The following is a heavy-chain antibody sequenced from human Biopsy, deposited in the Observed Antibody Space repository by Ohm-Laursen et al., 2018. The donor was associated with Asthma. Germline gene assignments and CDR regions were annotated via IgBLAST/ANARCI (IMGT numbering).Heavy chain of an antibody. J-gene: IGHJ4*02. D-gene: IGHD2-2*01. CDR2: INSVFGTT. CDR3: TRKAGSCISRTCYSLDF. V-gene: IGHV1-69*13. CDR1: GGTFNTYV. Sequence: VKISCKPLGGTFNTYVIGWVRQAPGQGLEWMGGINSVFGTTTYPQKFQDRVTITADDSTSTVYMELSSLRSEDTAVYYCTRKAGSCISRTCYSLDFWGQGTLVTVSS.